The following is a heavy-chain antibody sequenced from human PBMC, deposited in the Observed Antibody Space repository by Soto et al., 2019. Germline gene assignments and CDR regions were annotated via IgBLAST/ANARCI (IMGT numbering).Heavy chain of an antibody. CDR3: PRVGRSGWSPDY. V-gene: IGHV4-59*11. J-gene: IGHJ4*02. CDR2: IFYSGVT. D-gene: IGHD6-19*01. CDR1: GGTISGHY. Sequence: PSETLCLTCTVSGGTISGHYWTWIRQPPGKELEWIGDIFYSGVTNYNPSLKRRVTLTVDTSKNQFSLNLRSVTAEDTALYYCPRVGRSGWSPDYWGRGTLVTVSS.